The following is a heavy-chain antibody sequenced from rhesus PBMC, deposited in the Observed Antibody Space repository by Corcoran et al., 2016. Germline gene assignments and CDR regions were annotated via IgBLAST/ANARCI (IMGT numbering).Heavy chain of an antibody. CDR3: TRAPNRDFDY. CDR1: GFTFSSYV. CDR2: ISESGVTT. Sequence: DVQLVESGGGLVKPGGSLRLSCVASGFTFSSYVMHCVRQAPGKGLEWVSVISESGVTTYFADSVKGRFTISRDNDKNSLFLQMNSLRADDTAVYYCTRAPNRDFDYWGQGVLVTVSS. J-gene: IGHJ4*01. V-gene: IGHV3S26*01. D-gene: IGHD5-42*01.